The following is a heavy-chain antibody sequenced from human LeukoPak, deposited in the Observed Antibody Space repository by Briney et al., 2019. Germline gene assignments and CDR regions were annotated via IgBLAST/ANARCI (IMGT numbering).Heavy chain of an antibody. CDR3: AGGSRRDGYDY. D-gene: IGHD5-24*01. Sequence: GGSLRLSCAASGFTVSSNYMSWVRQAPGKGLEWVSVIYDIGDAYSADSVKGGFTISRHNSKNTLYLQMNSLRPEDTAVYYCAGGSRRDGYDYWGQGTLVTVSS. J-gene: IGHJ4*02. CDR2: IYDIGDA. CDR1: GFTVSSNY. V-gene: IGHV3-53*04.